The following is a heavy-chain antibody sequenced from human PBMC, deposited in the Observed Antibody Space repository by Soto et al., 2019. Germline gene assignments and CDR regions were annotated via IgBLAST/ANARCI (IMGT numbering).Heavy chain of an antibody. CDR2: IDPSDSYT. D-gene: IGHD3-3*01. Sequence: PGESLKISCKGSGYSFTSYWISWVRQMPGKGLEWMGRIDPSDSYTNYSPSFQGHVTISADKSISTAYRQWSSLKASDTAMYYCASHSPPDFWSGYYTGNYYGMDVWGQGTTVTVSS. CDR3: ASHSPPDFWSGYYTGNYYGMDV. V-gene: IGHV5-10-1*01. J-gene: IGHJ6*02. CDR1: GYSFTSYW.